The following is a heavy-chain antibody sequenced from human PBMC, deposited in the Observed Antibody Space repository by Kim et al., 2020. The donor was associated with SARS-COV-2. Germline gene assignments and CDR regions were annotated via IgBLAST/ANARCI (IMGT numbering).Heavy chain of an antibody. V-gene: IGHV1-46*01. CDR3: ARDLAGTVADELDY. Sequence: AQKFQGRVTMTRDTSTSTVYMELSSLRSEDTAVYYCARDLAGTVADELDYWGQGTLVTVSS. J-gene: IGHJ4*02. D-gene: IGHD6-19*01.